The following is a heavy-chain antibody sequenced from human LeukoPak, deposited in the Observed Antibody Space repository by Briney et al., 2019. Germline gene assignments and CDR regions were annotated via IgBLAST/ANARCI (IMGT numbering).Heavy chain of an antibody. CDR1: GFTFSSYA. Sequence: GGSLRLSCAASGFTFSSYAMSWVRQAPGKGLEWVSSISGSGGSTSYADSVKGRFTISRDNSKNTLYLQMNSLRAEDTAVYYCAKAANYYDSSGYSDYFDYWGQGTLVTVSS. D-gene: IGHD3-22*01. CDR2: ISGSGGST. V-gene: IGHV3-23*01. CDR3: AKAANYYDSSGYSDYFDY. J-gene: IGHJ4*02.